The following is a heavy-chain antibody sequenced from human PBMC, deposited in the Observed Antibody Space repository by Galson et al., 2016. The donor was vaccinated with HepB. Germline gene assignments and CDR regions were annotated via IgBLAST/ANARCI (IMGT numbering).Heavy chain of an antibody. J-gene: IGHJ4*02. CDR1: GFTFSDYA. Sequence: SLRLSCAASGFTFSDYAMSWVRQAPGRGLEWVANINENGVIKYYADAVKGRFTISRDNFKNTLYLQMNSLRAEDTAVYYCAKVGTKVTMVLVVAVPTQEPYFNHWGQGTLVTVSS. D-gene: IGHD2-15*01. CDR2: INENGVIK. CDR3: AKVGTKVTMVLVVAVPTQEPYFNH. V-gene: IGHV3-23*01.